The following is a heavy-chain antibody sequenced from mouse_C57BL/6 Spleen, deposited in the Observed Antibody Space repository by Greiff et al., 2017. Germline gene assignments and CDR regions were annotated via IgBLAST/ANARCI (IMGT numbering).Heavy chain of an antibody. Sequence: VQLQQPGAELVRPGSSVKLSCKASGYTFTSYWMHWVRQSPMQGLEWIGNIDPSDSETNYNQKFKDKATLAVDKSASTAYMQLSSLTSEDSAVYYCARPHYYGSSSYAMDYWGQGTSVTVAS. CDR3: ARPHYYGSSSYAMDY. D-gene: IGHD1-1*01. J-gene: IGHJ4*01. CDR2: IDPSDSET. V-gene: IGHV1-52*01. CDR1: GYTFTSYW.